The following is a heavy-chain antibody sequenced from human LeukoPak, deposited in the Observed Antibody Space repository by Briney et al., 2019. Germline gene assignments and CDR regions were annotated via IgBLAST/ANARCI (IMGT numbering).Heavy chain of an antibody. CDR3: ARTVGITMVRGVIWWFDP. D-gene: IGHD3-10*01. Sequence: SSETLSLTCAVYGGSFSGYYWSWIRQPPGKGLEWIGEINHSGSTNYNPSLKSRVTISVDTSKNQFSLKLSSVTAADTAVYYCARTVGITMVRGVIWWFDPWGQGTLVTVSS. CDR1: GGSFSGYY. J-gene: IGHJ5*02. CDR2: INHSGST. V-gene: IGHV4-34*01.